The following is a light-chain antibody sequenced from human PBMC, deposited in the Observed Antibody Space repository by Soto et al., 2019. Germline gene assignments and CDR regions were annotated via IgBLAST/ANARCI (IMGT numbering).Light chain of an antibody. V-gene: IGKV3-11*01. Sequence: EIVLTQSPATLSLSPGDRATLSCRASQSVRNSLAWYQQKPGQAPRLVIYDVSERAAGIAARFSGSGSGTDFTLTISSLEPEDFAVYFCQRETFGQGTKVGIK. CDR2: DVS. CDR1: QSVRNS. J-gene: IGKJ1*01. CDR3: QRET.